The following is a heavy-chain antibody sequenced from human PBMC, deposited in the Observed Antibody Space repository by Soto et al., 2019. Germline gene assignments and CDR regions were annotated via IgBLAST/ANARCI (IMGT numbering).Heavy chain of an antibody. J-gene: IGHJ3*02. Sequence: QITLKESGPTQVKPTQTLTLTCTASGLSFGTSGVGVGWIRQPPGEALEWLGLIYWNDDKRYSPSLKSSLTITKDTSKNQVVLTMTNVDPVDTATYYCASMTTVATAAFDIWGQGTMVTVSS. CDR3: ASMTTVATAAFDI. D-gene: IGHD4-17*01. V-gene: IGHV2-5*01. CDR1: GLSFGTSGVG. CDR2: IYWNDDK.